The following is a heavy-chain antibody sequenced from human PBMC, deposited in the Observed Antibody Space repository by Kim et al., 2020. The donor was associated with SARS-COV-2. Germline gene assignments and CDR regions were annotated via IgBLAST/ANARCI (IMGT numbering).Heavy chain of an antibody. CDR3: ARDYYYGSGSHDAFDI. D-gene: IGHD3-10*01. V-gene: IGHV6-1*01. Sequence: VKSRRTINQDTAKNQFSLQMNSVTREDTAVYYCARDYYYGSGSHDAFDIWGQGTVVTVSS. J-gene: IGHJ3*02.